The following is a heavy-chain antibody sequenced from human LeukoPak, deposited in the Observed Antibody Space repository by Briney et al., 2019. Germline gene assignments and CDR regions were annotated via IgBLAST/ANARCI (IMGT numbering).Heavy chain of an antibody. D-gene: IGHD3-22*01. CDR3: ARDYYDSSGYFTPQLDY. CDR1: GSTFSSYW. V-gene: IGHV3-74*01. CDR2: INSDGSST. J-gene: IGHJ4*02. Sequence: GGSLRLSCAASGSTFSSYWMHWVRQAPGKGLVWVSRINSDGSSTSYADSVKGRFTISRDNAKNTLYLQMNSLRAEDTAVYYCARDYYDSSGYFTPQLDYWGQGTLVTVSS.